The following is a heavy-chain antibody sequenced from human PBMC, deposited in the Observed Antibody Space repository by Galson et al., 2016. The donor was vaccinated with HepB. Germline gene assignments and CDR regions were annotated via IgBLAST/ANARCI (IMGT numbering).Heavy chain of an antibody. CDR1: GFTFSNFA. CDR2: IWYDGTSK. CDR3: ARDLALGSGSD. Sequence: SLRLSCAASGFTFSNFAMHWVRQAPGKGLEWVAVIWYDGTSKYYVDSVKGRFTISRDNSKNTLNLQMNSLRAEGTAVDYCARDLALGSGSDWGQGTLVTVSS. J-gene: IGHJ4*02. D-gene: IGHD3-10*01. V-gene: IGHV3-33*01.